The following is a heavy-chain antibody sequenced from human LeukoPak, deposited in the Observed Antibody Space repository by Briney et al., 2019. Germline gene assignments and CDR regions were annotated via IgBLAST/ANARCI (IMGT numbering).Heavy chain of an antibody. Sequence: GGSLRLSCAASGFTFSSYAMSWVRQAPGKGLEWVSVISGGDSTYYADSVKGRFTISRDNAKNSLYLQMNSLRAEDTAVYYCARDAPMITFDIYGMDVWGQGTTVTVSS. V-gene: IGHV3-23*01. CDR3: ARDAPMITFDIYGMDV. D-gene: IGHD3-16*01. J-gene: IGHJ6*02. CDR1: GFTFSSYA. CDR2: ISGGDST.